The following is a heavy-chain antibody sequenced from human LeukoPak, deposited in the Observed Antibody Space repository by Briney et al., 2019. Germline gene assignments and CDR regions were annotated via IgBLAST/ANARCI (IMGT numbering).Heavy chain of an antibody. CDR2: ISGSGGST. CDR1: GFTFSSNA. J-gene: IGHJ4*02. D-gene: IGHD3-10*01. CDR3: AKGLWFGEKGRDKYYFDY. Sequence: GGSLRLSCAASGFTFSSNAMSWVRQAPGKGLEWVSAISGSGGSTYYADSVKGRFTISRDNSKNTLYLQMNSLRAEDTAVYYCAKGLWFGEKGRDKYYFDYWGQGTLVTVSS. V-gene: IGHV3-23*01.